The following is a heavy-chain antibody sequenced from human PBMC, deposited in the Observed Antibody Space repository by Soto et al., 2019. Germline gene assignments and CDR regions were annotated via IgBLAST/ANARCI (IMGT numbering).Heavy chain of an antibody. Sequence: QVQLEESGPGLVKPSQTLSLTCTVSSGSVSSADSYWSWIRQAPGKGMEWVGHIYHSGTTYYNPSLNGRLTISVSTSKNQFSLTLSSVTAADTAVYFCARGRRSSHPTPPHDYWGQGTLVTVAS. V-gene: IGHV4-30-4*01. J-gene: IGHJ4*02. CDR1: SGSVSSADSY. D-gene: IGHD4-17*01. CDR3: ARGRRSSHPTPPHDY. CDR2: IYHSGTT.